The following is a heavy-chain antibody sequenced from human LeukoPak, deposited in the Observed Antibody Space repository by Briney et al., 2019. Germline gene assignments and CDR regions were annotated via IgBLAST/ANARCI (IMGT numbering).Heavy chain of an antibody. CDR1: GYTFTGYY. CDR2: INPHSGGT. J-gene: IGHJ4*02. CDR3: ARSPDILTGENFDY. D-gene: IGHD3-9*01. Sequence: ASVKVSCKASGYTFTGYYIHWVRQAPGQGLEWMGWINPHSGGTNYAQKFQGGVTMTRDTSITTAYMELSSLRSDDTAVYYCARSPDILTGENFDYWGQGTLVTVSS. V-gene: IGHV1-2*02.